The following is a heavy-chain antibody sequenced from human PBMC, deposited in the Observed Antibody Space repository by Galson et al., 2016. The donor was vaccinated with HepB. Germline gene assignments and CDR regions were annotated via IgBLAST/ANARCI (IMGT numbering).Heavy chain of an antibody. Sequence: SLRLSCAVAEFSIISSAMSWVRQAPGKGLEWVSSIRAGGGDTYYPDSVKGRFTTSRDMSKNTLYLQMGSRGAEDTAVYYCAKCSVYSTGWCNSLDPWGQGTLVIVSS. D-gene: IGHD6-19*01. CDR1: EFSIISSA. CDR3: AKCSVYSTGWCNSLDP. J-gene: IGHJ5*02. V-gene: IGHV3-23*01. CDR2: IRAGGGDT.